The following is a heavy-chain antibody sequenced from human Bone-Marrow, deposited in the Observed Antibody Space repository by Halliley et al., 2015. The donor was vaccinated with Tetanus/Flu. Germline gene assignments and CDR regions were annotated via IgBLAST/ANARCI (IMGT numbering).Heavy chain of an antibody. Sequence: SLRLSCAASEFNFNTYWMNWVRHAPGKGLEWVANIDKDVSETNYLDSVRGRFTISRDNAKKSLFLQMNSLRVEDTAVYYCAGGAGWLIDYWGQGTLVTVSS. CDR2: IDKDVSET. J-gene: IGHJ4*02. CDR1: EFNFNTYW. CDR3: AGGAGWLIDY. D-gene: IGHD6-19*01. V-gene: IGHV3-7*01.